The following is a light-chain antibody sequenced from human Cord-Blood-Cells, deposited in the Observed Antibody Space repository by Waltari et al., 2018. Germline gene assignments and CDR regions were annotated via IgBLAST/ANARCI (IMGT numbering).Light chain of an antibody. J-gene: IGLJ3*02. CDR3: CSYAGSSTFV. Sequence: QSALTQPASVSGSPGQSITISCTGPSSDVGGYNLVPWYQQHPGKAPKLMIYEGSKRPSGVSNRFSGSKSGNTASLTISGLQAEDEADYYCCSYAGSSTFVFGGGTKLTVL. CDR1: SSDVGGYNL. V-gene: IGLV2-23*03. CDR2: EGS.